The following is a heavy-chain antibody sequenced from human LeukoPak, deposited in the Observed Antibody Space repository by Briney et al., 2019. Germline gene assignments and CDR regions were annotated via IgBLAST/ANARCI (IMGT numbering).Heavy chain of an antibody. J-gene: IGHJ6*03. CDR1: GYTFTSYY. V-gene: IGHV1-46*01. CDR2: INPSGGST. D-gene: IGHD3-10*01. CDR3: ARGGPYGFGELLATKKYYYYMDV. Sequence: GASVKVSCKASGYTFTSYYMHWVRQAPGQGLEWMGIINPSGGSTSYAQKFQGRVTMTRDTSTSTVYMELSSLRSEDTAVYYCARGGPYGFGELLATKKYYYYMDVWGKGTTVTISS.